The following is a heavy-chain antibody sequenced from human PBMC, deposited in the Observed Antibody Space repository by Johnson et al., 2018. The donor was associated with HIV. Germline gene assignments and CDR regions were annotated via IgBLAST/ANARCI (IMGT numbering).Heavy chain of an antibody. CDR1: AFAFSSYG. CDR3: AKDADRFLEWVEAFDI. Sequence: QVQLVESGGGVVQPGRSLRLSCAASAFAFSSYGMHWVRQAPGKGLEWVAVISYDGSNKYYADSVKGRLTISRDNSKNTLYLQMNSLRAEDTAVYYCAKDADRFLEWVEAFDIWGQGTMVTVSS. V-gene: IGHV3-30*18. CDR2: ISYDGSNK. J-gene: IGHJ3*02. D-gene: IGHD3-3*01.